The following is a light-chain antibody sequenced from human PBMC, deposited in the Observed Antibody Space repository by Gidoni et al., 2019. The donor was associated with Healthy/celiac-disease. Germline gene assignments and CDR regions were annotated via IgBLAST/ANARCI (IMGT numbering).Light chain of an antibody. Sequence: SYELTQPPSVSVSPGQTASITCSGDKLGDKYACWYQQKPGQSPVLVIYQDNKRPSGIPERFSGSNSGNTATLTISGTQAMDEADYYCQAWDGSTVVFGGGTKLIVL. CDR1: KLGDKY. CDR3: QAWDGSTVV. V-gene: IGLV3-1*01. J-gene: IGLJ2*01. CDR2: QDN.